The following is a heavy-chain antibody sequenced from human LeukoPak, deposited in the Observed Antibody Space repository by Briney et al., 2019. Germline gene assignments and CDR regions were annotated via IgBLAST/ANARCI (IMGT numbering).Heavy chain of an antibody. D-gene: IGHD3-9*01. CDR3: ARGLAGYYHNPLIYYMDV. CDR2: IYYSGST. CDR1: GGSISSSSYY. Sequence: PSETLSLTCTVSGGSISSSSYYWGWIRQPPGKGLEWIGSIYYSGSTNYNPSLKSRVTISVDTSKNQFSLKLSSVTAADTAVYYCARGLAGYYHNPLIYYMDVWGKGTTVTISS. V-gene: IGHV4-39*07. J-gene: IGHJ6*03.